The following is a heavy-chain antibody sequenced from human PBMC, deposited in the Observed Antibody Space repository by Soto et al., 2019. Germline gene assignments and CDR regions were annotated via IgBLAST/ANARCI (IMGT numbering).Heavy chain of an antibody. J-gene: IGHJ4*02. Sequence: SETLSLSCTVSGGSITLYYWNWIRRSPGKGLEWIGYMYSSGSTNYRSSLKSRVTISGDTSKNQFSLRLRSVTAADAAVYFCARSTGYGDSYFDYWGQGALVTVSS. CDR3: ARSTGYGDSYFDY. CDR2: MYSSGST. D-gene: IGHD4-17*01. V-gene: IGHV4-59*01. CDR1: GGSITLYY.